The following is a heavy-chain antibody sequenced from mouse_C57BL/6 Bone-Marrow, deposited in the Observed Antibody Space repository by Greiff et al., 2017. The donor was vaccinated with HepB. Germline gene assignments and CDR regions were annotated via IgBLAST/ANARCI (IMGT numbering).Heavy chain of an antibody. J-gene: IGHJ2*01. CDR1: GYSFTGYY. Sequence: VQLKESGPELVKPGASVKISCKASGYSFTGYYMNWVKQSPDKSLEWIGEINPSTGGTTYNQKFKAKATLTVDKSSSTAYMQLKSLTSEDSAVYYCARSVDYDHLDYWGQGTTLTVSA. D-gene: IGHD2-4*01. CDR3: ARSVDYDHLDY. CDR2: INPSTGGT. V-gene: IGHV1-42*01.